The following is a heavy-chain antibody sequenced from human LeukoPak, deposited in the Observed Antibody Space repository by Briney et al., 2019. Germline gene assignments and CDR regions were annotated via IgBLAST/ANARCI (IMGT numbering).Heavy chain of an antibody. D-gene: IGHD2-21*02. J-gene: IGHJ6*03. Sequence: GGSLRLSCAASGFTFSSYWMHWVRQAPGKGPVWVSRINNDGSGTTYADSVKGRFTISRDDAKNTLYLQMNSLRAEDTAVYYCAREGCFGSRCYSSTPSWYYYYMDVWGKGTTVTVSS. V-gene: IGHV3-74*01. CDR1: GFTFSSYW. CDR3: AREGCFGSRCYSSTPSWYYYYMDV. CDR2: INNDGSGT.